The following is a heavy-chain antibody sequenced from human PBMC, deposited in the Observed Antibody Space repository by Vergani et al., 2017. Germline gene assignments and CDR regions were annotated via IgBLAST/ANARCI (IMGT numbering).Heavy chain of an antibody. J-gene: IGHJ5*02. CDR3: ARQGSDLSGLPILGWFDP. D-gene: IGHD2/OR15-2a*01. V-gene: IGHV5-51*01. CDR2: IYPGDSDT. Sequence: EVQLVQSGAEVKKPGESLRISCKGSGYSFTSYWIGWVRQMPGKGLEWMGIIYPGDSDTRYSPSFQGQVTISADKSISTAYLQWSSLKASDTAMYYCARQGSDLSGLPILGWFDPWGQGTLVTVSS. CDR1: GYSFTSYW.